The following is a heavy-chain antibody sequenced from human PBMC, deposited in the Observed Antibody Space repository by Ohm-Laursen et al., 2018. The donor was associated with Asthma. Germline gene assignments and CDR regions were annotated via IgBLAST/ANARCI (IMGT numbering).Heavy chain of an antibody. CDR1: GYSVTSYA. J-gene: IGHJ4*02. D-gene: IGHD2-21*01. CDR3: VRDVVDRFDH. CDR2: IYIANT. Sequence: SVKVSCKASGYSVTSYAFSWVRQAPGQRPEWMGWIYIANTNYAPKFRDRITMTTDTYTNTLYMELRSLRSDDTAVYYCVRDVVDRFDHWGQGSLVIVSS. V-gene: IGHV1-18*04.